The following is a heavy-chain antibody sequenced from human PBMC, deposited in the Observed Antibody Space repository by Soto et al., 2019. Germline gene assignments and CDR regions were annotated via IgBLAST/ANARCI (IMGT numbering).Heavy chain of an antibody. CDR1: GYSFTNND. CDR2: MNPGSGDT. V-gene: IGHV1-8*01. Sequence: ASVKVSCKASGYSFTNNDVTWVRQATGQGLEWMGWMNPGSGDTGYAQKFQGRVTMTRDISIATAYMELSSLRSDDTAVYYCARGGAPYNWFGPWGQGTLVTVSS. CDR3: ARGGAPYNWFGP. D-gene: IGHD3-16*01. J-gene: IGHJ5*02.